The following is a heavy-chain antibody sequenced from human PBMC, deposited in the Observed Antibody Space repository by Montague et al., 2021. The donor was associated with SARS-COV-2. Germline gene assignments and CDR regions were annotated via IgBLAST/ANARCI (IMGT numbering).Heavy chain of an antibody. CDR1: GASVSSRSYY. D-gene: IGHD3-3*01. CDR2: KYYSGST. Sequence: SETLSLTCTVSGASVSSRSYYWVWIRQPPGKGRDWIGLKYYSGSTYYNPTLKIRVTISGDTSKNQLSLKLSSVTAADTAVYYCATLPSSITIFGVVQGYSFDDWGQGTLVTVSS. J-gene: IGHJ4*02. V-gene: IGHV4-39*01. CDR3: ATLPSSITIFGVVQGYSFDD.